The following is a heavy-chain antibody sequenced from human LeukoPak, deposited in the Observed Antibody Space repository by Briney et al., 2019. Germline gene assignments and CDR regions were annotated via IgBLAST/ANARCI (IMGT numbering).Heavy chain of an antibody. CDR2: IYHSGST. CDR3: AREGGHSNIYYFDY. D-gene: IGHD4-11*01. V-gene: IGHV4-38-2*02. CDR1: GYSISSGYY. Sequence: SETLSPTCTVSGYSISSGYYWGWIRQPPGKGLEWIGSIYHSGSTYYNPSLKSRVTISVDTSKNQFSLKLSSVTAADTAVYYCAREGGHSNIYYFDYWGQGTLVTVSS. J-gene: IGHJ4*02.